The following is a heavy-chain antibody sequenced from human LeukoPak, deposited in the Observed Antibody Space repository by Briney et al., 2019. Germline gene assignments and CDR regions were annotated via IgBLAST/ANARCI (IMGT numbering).Heavy chain of an antibody. J-gene: IGHJ6*02. CDR2: TYYRSKWYY. CDR1: GDSISSKNAA. D-gene: IGHD2/OR15-2a*01. CDR3: AHGFFYLGMDV. V-gene: IGHV6-1*01. Sequence: SQTLSLTCAISGDSISSKNAAWNWIRQFPSRGLEWLGRTYYRSKWYYDYAVSVKSRISINPDTSKNQFSLQLNSVTPEDTAVYYCAHGFFYLGMDVWGQGTTVTVSS.